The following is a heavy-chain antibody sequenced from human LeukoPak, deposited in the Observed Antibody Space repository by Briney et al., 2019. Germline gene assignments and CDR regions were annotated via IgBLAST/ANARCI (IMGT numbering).Heavy chain of an antibody. CDR2: IYTSGST. V-gene: IGHV4-61*02. Sequence: PSQTLSLTCTVSGGSISSGSYYWSWIRQPAGKGLEWIGRIYTSGSTNYNPSLKSRVTISVDTSKNQFSLKLSSVTAADTAVYYCARALRGYDSSGYVNWFDPWGQGTLVTVSS. CDR3: ARALRGYDSSGYVNWFDP. CDR1: GGSISSGSYY. J-gene: IGHJ5*02. D-gene: IGHD3-22*01.